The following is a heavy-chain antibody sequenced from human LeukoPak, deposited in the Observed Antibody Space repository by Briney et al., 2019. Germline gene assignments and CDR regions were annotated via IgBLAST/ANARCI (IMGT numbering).Heavy chain of an antibody. CDR1: GGTFSSYA. D-gene: IGHD1-26*01. J-gene: IGHJ4*02. V-gene: IGHV1-69*13. CDR2: IIPIFGTA. CDR3: ARGGYLDSGSYLPFDY. Sequence: SVKVSCKASGGTFSSYAISWVRQAPGQGLEWMGGIIPIFGTANYAQKFQGRVTITADESTSTAYMELSSLRSEDTAVYYCARGGYLDSGSYLPFDYWGQGTLVTVSS.